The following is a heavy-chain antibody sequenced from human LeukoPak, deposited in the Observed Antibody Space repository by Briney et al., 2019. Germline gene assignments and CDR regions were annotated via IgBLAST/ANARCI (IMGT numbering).Heavy chain of an antibody. J-gene: IGHJ4*02. Sequence: SETLSLTCVAYGGSLSGYSWSWIRQPPGKGLQWIGEINHSGSTNYNTSLKSRVTISIDTSKNQFSLKLSSVTAADTAVYYCARGLSRLPSGGYWGQGTLVTVSS. V-gene: IGHV4-34*01. CDR3: ARGLSRLPSGGY. CDR1: GGSLSGYS. CDR2: INHSGST. D-gene: IGHD5-12*01.